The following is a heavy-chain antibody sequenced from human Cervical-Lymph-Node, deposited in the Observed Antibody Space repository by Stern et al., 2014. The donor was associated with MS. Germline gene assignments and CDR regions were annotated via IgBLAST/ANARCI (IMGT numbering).Heavy chain of an antibody. CDR2: IVPIFETA. Sequence: VQLVQSGAEVKKPGSSVKVSCKTSGDTFSSYAISWVRQGPGQGLEWMGGIVPIFETASDAEKFQGRVTITADVSTNTAYRELSRLGSDDTAVYYCARDSTTGMDVWGQGTTVTVSS. D-gene: IGHD1-1*01. V-gene: IGHV1-69*12. CDR3: ARDSTTGMDV. J-gene: IGHJ6*02. CDR1: GDTFSSYA.